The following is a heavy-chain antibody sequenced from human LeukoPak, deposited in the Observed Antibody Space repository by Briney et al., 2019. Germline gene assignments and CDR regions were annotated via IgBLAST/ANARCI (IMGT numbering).Heavy chain of an antibody. D-gene: IGHD6-13*01. Sequence: PGGSLRLSCAASGFTFSSYGMHWVRQAPGKGLEWVAGIWYDGSNKYYADSVKGRFTISRDNSKNTLYLQMNSLRAEDTAVYYCARALIPPYSSSWYYYYYYMDVWGKGTTVTVSS. CDR1: GFTFSSYG. J-gene: IGHJ6*03. CDR3: ARALIPPYSSSWYYYYYYMDV. CDR2: IWYDGSNK. V-gene: IGHV3-33*01.